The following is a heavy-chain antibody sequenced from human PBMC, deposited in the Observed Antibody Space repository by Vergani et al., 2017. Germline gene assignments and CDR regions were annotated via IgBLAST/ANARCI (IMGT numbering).Heavy chain of an antibody. D-gene: IGHD6-13*01. J-gene: IGHJ5*02. CDR3: ARHGRVYSSSWYGGWFDP. CDR2: IYTSGST. Sequence: QVQLQESGPGLVKPSETLSLTCTVSGGSISSYYWSWIRQPPGKGLEWIGYIYTSGSTNYNPSLKSRVTISVDTSQNQFSLKLSSVTAADTAVYYCARHGRVYSSSWYGGWFDPWGQGTLVTVSS. CDR1: GGSISSYY. V-gene: IGHV4-4*09.